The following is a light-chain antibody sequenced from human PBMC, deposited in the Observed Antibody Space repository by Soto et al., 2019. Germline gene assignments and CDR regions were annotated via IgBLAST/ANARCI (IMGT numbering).Light chain of an antibody. CDR1: QSISSW. Sequence: DIQMTQSPSTLSASVGDRVTITCRASQSISSWLDWYQQKPGKAPKLLIYDASSLESGVPSRFSGSGSGTDFTLTISSLQPDDFATYYCQQYNNYSRTFGQGTKVEIK. V-gene: IGKV1-5*01. J-gene: IGKJ1*01. CDR3: QQYNNYSRT. CDR2: DAS.